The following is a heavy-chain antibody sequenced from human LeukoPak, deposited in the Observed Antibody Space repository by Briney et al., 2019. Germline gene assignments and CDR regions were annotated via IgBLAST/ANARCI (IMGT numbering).Heavy chain of an antibody. CDR1: GGSFSGYY. Sequence: SETLSLTCAVYGGSFSGYYWGWIRQPPGKGLEWIGEINHSGSTNYNPSLKSRVTISVDTSKNQFSLKLSSVTAADTAVYYCARGDCSSTSCHGDDYWGQGTLVTVSS. CDR3: ARGDCSSTSCHGDDY. V-gene: IGHV4-34*01. CDR2: INHSGST. D-gene: IGHD2-2*01. J-gene: IGHJ4*02.